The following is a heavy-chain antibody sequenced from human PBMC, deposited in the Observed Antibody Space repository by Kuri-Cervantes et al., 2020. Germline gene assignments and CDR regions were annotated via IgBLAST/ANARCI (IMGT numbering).Heavy chain of an antibody. CDR3: ATDFSGSYYAY. J-gene: IGHJ4*02. V-gene: IGHV1-46*01. D-gene: IGHD1-26*01. CDR2: INPSGGST. Sequence: ASVKVSCKASGYTFTSYYMHWVRQAPGQGLEWMGIINPSGGSTSYAQKFQGRVTMTEDTSTDTAYMELSSLRSEDTAVYYCATDFSGSYYAYWGQGTLVTVSS. CDR1: GYTFTSYY.